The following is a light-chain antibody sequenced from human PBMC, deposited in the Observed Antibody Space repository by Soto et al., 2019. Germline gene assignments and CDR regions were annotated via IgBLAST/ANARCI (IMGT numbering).Light chain of an antibody. J-gene: IGKJ1*01. CDR2: AAS. V-gene: IGKV3-20*01. Sequence: EIVLTQSPGTLSLSPGESATLSCRATQSVSATYLAWYQQKPGQAPRLLIYAASSRATDIPDRFSGSGSGTDFPLAIRRLEPEDFAVYWCQHYGTSTRTFGQGTKVEIK. CDR3: QHYGTSTRT. CDR1: QSVSATY.